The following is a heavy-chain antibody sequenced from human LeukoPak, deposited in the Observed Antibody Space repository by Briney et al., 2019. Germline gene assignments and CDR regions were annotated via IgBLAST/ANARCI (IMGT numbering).Heavy chain of an antibody. CDR3: ASPGDIDY. CDR2: IKQDGSVK. Sequence: GGSLRLSCAASGFSFSGYWMSWVRQTPGKGLEWVANIKQDGSVKNSVDSMKGRFTISRDNTKNSLYLEMNSLRAEDTAVYYCASPGDIDYWGQGTPVTVSS. CDR1: GFSFSGYW. V-gene: IGHV3-7*03. J-gene: IGHJ4*02. D-gene: IGHD7-27*01.